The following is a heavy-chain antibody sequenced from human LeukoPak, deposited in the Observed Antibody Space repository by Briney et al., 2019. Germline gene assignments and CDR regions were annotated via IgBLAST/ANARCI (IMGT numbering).Heavy chain of an antibody. CDR3: ARAVLSRWSLQTYFDS. CDR2: TIPILGIA. CDR1: GGTFSSYA. Sequence: SVKVSCKASGGTFSSYAISWVRQAPGQGLEWMGRTIPILGIANYAQKFQGRVTITADKSTSTAYMELSSLRPEDTAVYFCARAVLSRWSLQTYFDSWGQGTLVTVSS. D-gene: IGHD4-23*01. J-gene: IGHJ4*02. V-gene: IGHV1-69*04.